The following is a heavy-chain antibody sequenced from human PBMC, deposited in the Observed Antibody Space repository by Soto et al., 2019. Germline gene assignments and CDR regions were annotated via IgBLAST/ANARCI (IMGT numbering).Heavy chain of an antibody. CDR1: GFNFSGYW. J-gene: IGHJ5*02. CDR2: IKQDGSDK. Sequence: GGSLSLSCVASGFNFSGYWMSWVRQAPGKGPEWVANIKQDGSDKYYVDSVKGRFTISRDNAKNSLYLQMNSLRVEDTAVYYCARLMYSSSWNWFDPWGQGALVTVSS. V-gene: IGHV3-7*01. CDR3: ARLMYSSSWNWFDP. D-gene: IGHD6-13*01.